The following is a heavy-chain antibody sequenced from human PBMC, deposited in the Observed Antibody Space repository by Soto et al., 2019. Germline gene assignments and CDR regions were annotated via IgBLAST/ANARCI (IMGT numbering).Heavy chain of an antibody. CDR2: IGTDGNT. V-gene: IGHV3-23*01. J-gene: IGHJ4*01. Sequence: GGTLRLSCAASGFTFNSYAMNWVRQAPGKGLAWVSAIGTDGNTYYANSVKGRFTISRDNSRTTLYLQMNSLRVEDTALYYCVRKYPGTRPFDYWGQGTLVTVSS. CDR3: VRKYPGTRPFDY. D-gene: IGHD2-2*01. CDR1: GFTFNSYA.